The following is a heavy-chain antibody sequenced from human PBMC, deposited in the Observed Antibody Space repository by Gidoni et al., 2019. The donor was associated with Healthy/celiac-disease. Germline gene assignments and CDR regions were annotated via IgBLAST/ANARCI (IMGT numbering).Heavy chain of an antibody. D-gene: IGHD2-8*01. V-gene: IGHV1-69*01. Sequence: QVQLVQSGAEVKKPGSSVKVSCKASGGTFSSYAISWVRQAPGQGLEWMGGIIPIFGTANYAQKFQGRVTITADESTSTAYMELSSLRSEDTAVYYCASTCTNGVCYRKNWFDPWGQGTLVTVSS. CDR1: GGTFSSYA. CDR2: IIPIFGTA. CDR3: ASTCTNGVCYRKNWFDP. J-gene: IGHJ5*02.